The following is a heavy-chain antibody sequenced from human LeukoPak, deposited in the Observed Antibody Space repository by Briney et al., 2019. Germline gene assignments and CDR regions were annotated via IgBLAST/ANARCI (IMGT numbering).Heavy chain of an antibody. CDR1: GGTFRNYA. D-gene: IGHD2-2*02. CDR3: ARSGPGYSNSWYIYYGMDV. J-gene: IGHJ6*04. Sequence: EASVKVSCKASGGTFRNYAISWVRLAPGQGLEWRGGIIPIFGTTNYAQKFQGRVTITADDSTSTAYMELSSLRSEDTAVYYCARSGPGYSNSWYIYYGMDVWGKGTTVTVSS. V-gene: IGHV1-69*13. CDR2: IIPIFGTT.